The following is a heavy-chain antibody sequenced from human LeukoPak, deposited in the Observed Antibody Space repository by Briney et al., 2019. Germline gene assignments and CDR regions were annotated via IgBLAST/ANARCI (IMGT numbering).Heavy chain of an antibody. J-gene: IGHJ4*02. CDR2: IIPIFGKA. CDR3: AGGTYYYDSSGYSHFDY. Sequence: ASVKVSCKASGGTFSSYAISWVRQAPGQGLEWMGGIIPIFGKANYAQKFQGRVTITTDESTSTAYMELSSLRSEDTAVYYCAGGTYYYDSSGYSHFDYWGQGTLVTVSS. D-gene: IGHD3-22*01. CDR1: GGTFSSYA. V-gene: IGHV1-69*05.